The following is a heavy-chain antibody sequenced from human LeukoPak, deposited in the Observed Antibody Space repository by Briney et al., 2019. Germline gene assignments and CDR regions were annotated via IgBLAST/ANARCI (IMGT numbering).Heavy chain of an antibody. D-gene: IGHD3-22*01. J-gene: IGHJ4*02. CDR1: GFTFSNYA. V-gene: IGHV3-30*18. CDR2: ISYDGSNK. CDR3: AKESGYYLDYFDY. Sequence: GGSLRLSCAASGFTFSNYAMSWVRQAPGKGLEWVAVISYDGSNKYYADSVKGRFTISRDNSKNTLYLQMNSLRAEDTAVYYCAKESGYYLDYFDYWGQGTLVTVSS.